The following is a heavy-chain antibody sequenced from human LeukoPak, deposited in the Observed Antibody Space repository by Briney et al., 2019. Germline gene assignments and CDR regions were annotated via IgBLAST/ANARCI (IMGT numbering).Heavy chain of an antibody. Sequence: PGGSLRLSCAAYGFIVSSDYMGWGRQAPGKGLEYVSIIYSGGNTYYADSVKGRFTISRDNSKNTLYLQVNSLRAEDTAVYYCARDSHKLHCSAYFYFFDYWGQGTLVSVSS. CDR3: ARDSHKLHCSAYFYFFDY. D-gene: IGHD2-15*01. CDR2: IYSGGNT. CDR1: GFIVSSDY. J-gene: IGHJ4*02. V-gene: IGHV3-66*02.